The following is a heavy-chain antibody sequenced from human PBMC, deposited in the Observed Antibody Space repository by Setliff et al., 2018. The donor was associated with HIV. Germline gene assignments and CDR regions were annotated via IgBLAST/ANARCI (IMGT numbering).Heavy chain of an antibody. D-gene: IGHD3-22*01. V-gene: IGHV4-30-4*08. Sequence: SETLSLTCNVSGDSISSGRYFWTWIRQPPGKGLEWIGYISDSGNTYYNPSLKSRISISVDPSMNHFSLRMGSVTAADTAMYYCARLGTSDYYPQIEYWGHGTLVTVSS. CDR2: ISDSGNT. J-gene: IGHJ4*01. CDR3: ARLGTSDYYPQIEY. CDR1: GDSISSGRYF.